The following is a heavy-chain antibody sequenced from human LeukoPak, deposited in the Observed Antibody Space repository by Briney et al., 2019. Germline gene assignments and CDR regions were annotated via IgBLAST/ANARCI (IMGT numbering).Heavy chain of an antibody. CDR3: AKSSYYDSSGFYREYYFDY. V-gene: IGHV3-23*01. CDR1: RFTFSSYA. J-gene: IGHJ4*02. D-gene: IGHD3-22*01. CDR2: IIGSGGST. Sequence: GGSLRLSCAASRFTFSSYAMSWVRQAPGKGLEWVSSIIGSGGSTYYADSVKGRFTISRDNSKNTLYLQMNSLRAEDTAVYYCAKSSYYDSSGFYREYYFDYWGQGTLVTVSS.